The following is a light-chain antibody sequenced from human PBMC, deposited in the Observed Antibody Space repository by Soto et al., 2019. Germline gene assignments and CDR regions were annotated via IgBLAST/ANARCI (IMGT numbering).Light chain of an antibody. J-gene: IGKJ2*01. Sequence: EIVLTQSPGTLSLSPGERATLSCRASQSVSSSYLAWYQQKPGQAPRLLIYGASSRATGIPDRFSGSGSGTDFTLTISRLEPEDFAVYYCQQYGSSGYTFGQGTXLXXK. CDR1: QSVSSSY. V-gene: IGKV3-20*01. CDR2: GAS. CDR3: QQYGSSGYT.